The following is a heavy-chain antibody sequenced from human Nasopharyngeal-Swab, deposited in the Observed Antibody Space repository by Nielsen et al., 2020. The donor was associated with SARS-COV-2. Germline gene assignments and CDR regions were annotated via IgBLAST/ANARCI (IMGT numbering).Heavy chain of an antibody. V-gene: IGHV4-34*01. CDR1: GGSFSGYY. D-gene: IGHD3-22*01. Sequence: SETLSLTCAVYGGSFSGYYWSWIRQPPGKGLEWIGEINHSGSTNYNPSLKSRVTISVDTSKNQFSLKLSSVTAADTAVYYCARGRDDSSGYYRLFDYWGQGTLVTVPS. CDR2: INHSGST. J-gene: IGHJ4*02. CDR3: ARGRDDSSGYYRLFDY.